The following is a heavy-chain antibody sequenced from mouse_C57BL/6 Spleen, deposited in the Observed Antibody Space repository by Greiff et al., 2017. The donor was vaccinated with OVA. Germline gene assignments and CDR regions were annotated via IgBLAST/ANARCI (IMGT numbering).Heavy chain of an antibody. J-gene: IGHJ4*01. CDR2: IYPGDGDT. Sequence: QVQLQQSGPELVKPGASVKISCKASGYAFSSSWMNWVKQRPGKGLEWIGRIYPGDGDTNYNGKFKGKATLTADKSSSTAYMQLSSLTSEDSAVYFCARGGLRLHAMDYWGQGTSVTVSS. D-gene: IGHD2-13*01. V-gene: IGHV1-82*01. CDR1: GYAFSSSW. CDR3: ARGGLRLHAMDY.